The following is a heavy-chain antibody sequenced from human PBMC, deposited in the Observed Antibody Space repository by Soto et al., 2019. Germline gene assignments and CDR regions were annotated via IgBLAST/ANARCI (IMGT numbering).Heavy chain of an antibody. Sequence: QVQLVESGGGVVQPGRSLRLSCAASGFTFSDYGMHWVRQAPGKGLEWVAVIWRDGSKIDYRDSVKGRFTISRDNSKNTLYLQVNSLRADDTGVYHCARDLAKGRYFDYCGQGTLVTVSS. CDR1: GFTFSDYG. CDR2: IWRDGSKI. CDR3: ARDLAKGRYFDY. J-gene: IGHJ4*02. V-gene: IGHV3-33*01.